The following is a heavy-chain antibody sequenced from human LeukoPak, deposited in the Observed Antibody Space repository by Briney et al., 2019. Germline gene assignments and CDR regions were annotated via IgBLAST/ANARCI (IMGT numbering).Heavy chain of an antibody. V-gene: IGHV4-39*02. J-gene: IGHJ4*02. CDR2: IYYSGST. CDR1: GGSISSSSYY. D-gene: IGHD1-26*01. Sequence: SETLSLTCTVSGGSISSSSYYWGWIRQPPGKGLEWIGSIYYSGSTYYNPSLKSRVTISVDTSKNQFSLKLSSVTAADTAVYYCAKDQGGATIGWGQGTLVTVSS. CDR3: AKDQGGATIG.